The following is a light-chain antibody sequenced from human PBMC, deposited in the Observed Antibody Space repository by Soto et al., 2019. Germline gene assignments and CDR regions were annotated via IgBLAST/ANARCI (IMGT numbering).Light chain of an antibody. CDR3: QQYNSYSWT. CDR2: DAS. V-gene: IGKV1-5*01. J-gene: IGKJ1*01. CDR1: QSINSW. Sequence: DIQMTQSPSTLSASVGDRVTITCRASQSINSWLAWYQQKPGKAPKLLIYDASSLESGVQSRFSGSGSGTEFTLTISSLQPDDFATYYCQQYNSYSWTFGQGTKVEIK.